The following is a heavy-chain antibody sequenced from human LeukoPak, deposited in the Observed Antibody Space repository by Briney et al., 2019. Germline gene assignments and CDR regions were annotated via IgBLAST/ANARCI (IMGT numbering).Heavy chain of an antibody. J-gene: IGHJ4*02. CDR2: IYTSGST. Sequence: SETLSLTCTVSGGSISSYYWSWIRQPAGKGLGWIGRIYTSGSTNYNPSLKSRVTISVDTSKNQLSLKLSSVTAADTAVYYCARLPIFGVVITFDYWGQGTLVTVSS. V-gene: IGHV4-4*07. CDR3: ARLPIFGVVITFDY. CDR1: GGSISSYY. D-gene: IGHD3-3*01.